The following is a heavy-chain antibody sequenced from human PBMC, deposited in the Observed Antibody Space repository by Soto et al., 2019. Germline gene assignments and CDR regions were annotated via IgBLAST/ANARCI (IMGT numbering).Heavy chain of an antibody. CDR2: ISGSGGRT. CDR3: AKEMIASTLADYFDY. CDR1: RFTFSNYG. Sequence: EVQLLESGGGLIQPGGSLRLSCVASRFTFSNYGMTWVRLAPGKGLEWVSTISGSGGRTFYADPVKGRFTISRDNSKNTLYLQMNSLRAEDTAVYYCAKEMIASTLADYFDYWGQGTLVTVSS. V-gene: IGHV3-23*01. J-gene: IGHJ4*02. D-gene: IGHD2-21*01.